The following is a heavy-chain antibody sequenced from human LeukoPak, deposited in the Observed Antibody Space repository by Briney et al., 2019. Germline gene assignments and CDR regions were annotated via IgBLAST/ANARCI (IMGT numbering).Heavy chain of an antibody. CDR3: ARGSSGLLRWLRLDYYYYYMDV. CDR1: GGSFSGYY. CDR2: INHSGST. V-gene: IGHV4-34*01. Sequence: SETLSLTCAVYGGSFSGYYWSWIRQPPGKGLEWIGEINHSGSTNYNPSLKSRVTISVDTSKNQFSLKLSSVTAADTAVYYCARGSSGLLRWLRLDYYYYYMDVWGKGTTVTVSS. J-gene: IGHJ6*03. D-gene: IGHD5-12*01.